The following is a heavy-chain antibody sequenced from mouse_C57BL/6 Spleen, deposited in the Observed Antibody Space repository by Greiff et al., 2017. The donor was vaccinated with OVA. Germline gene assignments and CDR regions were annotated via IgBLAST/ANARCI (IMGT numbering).Heavy chain of an antibody. J-gene: IGHJ2*01. CDR1: GYTFTEYT. CDR3: ARHEASDSSSRRFDY. CDR2: FYPGRGSI. Sequence: QVQLKESGAELVKPGASVKLSCKASGYTFTEYTIHWVKQRSGQGLEWIGWFYPGRGSIKYNEKFKDKATLTADKSSSTVYMELSRLTSEDSAVYFSARHEASDSSSRRFDYWGQGTTLTVSS. V-gene: IGHV1-62-2*01. D-gene: IGHD3-2*02.